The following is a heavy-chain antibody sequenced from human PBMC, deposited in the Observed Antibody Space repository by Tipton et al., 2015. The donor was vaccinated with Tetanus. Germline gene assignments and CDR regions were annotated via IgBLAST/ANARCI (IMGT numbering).Heavy chain of an antibody. CDR1: GGAFTKYA. Sequence: QSGPEVKKPGSSVRVSCKAAGGAFTKYAFSWVRQAPGQGLEWMGGIIPISDIANYAQKFQDRVIITADKFTSTVYLELSSLRSDDTAVYYCARSKGGTRDYYAIKYWGQGTLVTVSS. D-gene: IGHD3-3*01. J-gene: IGHJ4*02. V-gene: IGHV1-69*17. CDR3: ARSKGGTRDYYAIKY. CDR2: IIPISDIA.